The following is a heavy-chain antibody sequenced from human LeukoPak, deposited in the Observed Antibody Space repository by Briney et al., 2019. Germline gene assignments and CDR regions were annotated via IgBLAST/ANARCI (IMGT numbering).Heavy chain of an antibody. J-gene: IGHJ4*02. Sequence: GGSLRLSCAASGFTFSGYAMHWDRQAPGKGLEWVAVISYDGSNDYYADSVKGRFTISRDNSKNTLYLQMNSLRAEDTAVYYCATNGPGIAVAGYVDYWGQGTLVTVSS. CDR2: ISYDGSND. D-gene: IGHD6-19*01. CDR3: ATNGPGIAVAGYVDY. CDR1: GFTFSGYA. V-gene: IGHV3-30-3*01.